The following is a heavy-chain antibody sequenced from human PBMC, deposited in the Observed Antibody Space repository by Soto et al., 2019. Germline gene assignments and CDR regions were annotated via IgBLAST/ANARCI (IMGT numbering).Heavy chain of an antibody. Sequence: GGSLRLSCAASGFTFSSYWMHWVRQAPGKGLVWVSRINSDGSSTSYADSVKGRFTISRDNAKNTLYLQMNSLRAEDTAVYYCARSLCGGDCYNSVAFGYWGQGTLVTVSS. CDR3: ARSLCGGDCYNSVAFGY. CDR2: INSDGSST. CDR1: GFTFSSYW. J-gene: IGHJ4*02. D-gene: IGHD2-21*02. V-gene: IGHV3-74*01.